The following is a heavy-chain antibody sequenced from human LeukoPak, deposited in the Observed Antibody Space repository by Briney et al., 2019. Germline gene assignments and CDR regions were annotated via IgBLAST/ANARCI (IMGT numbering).Heavy chain of an antibody. CDR3: ARGGIAVAGHGPGARTDP. J-gene: IGHJ5*02. V-gene: IGHV7-4-1*02. CDR1: GYTFTSYA. CDR2: INTNTGNP. Sequence: ASVKVSCKASGYTFTSYAMNWVRQAPGQGLEWMGWINTNTGNPTYAQGFTGRFVFSLDTSVSTAYLQISSLKAEDTAVYYCARGGIAVAGHGPGARTDPWGQGTLVTVSS. D-gene: IGHD6-19*01.